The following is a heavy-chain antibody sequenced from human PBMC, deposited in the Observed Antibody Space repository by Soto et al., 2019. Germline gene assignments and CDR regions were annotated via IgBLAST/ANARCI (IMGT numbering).Heavy chain of an antibody. J-gene: IGHJ4*02. CDR3: ARLAYRSSSPIDY. CDR1: GGSISSYY. Sequence: SETLSLTCTVSGGSISSYYWSWIRQPPGKGLEWIGYIYYSGSTNYNPSLKSRVTISVDTSKNQFSLKLSSVTAADTAVYYCARLAYRSSSPIDYWGQGTLVTVSS. D-gene: IGHD6-6*01. V-gene: IGHV4-59*01. CDR2: IYYSGST.